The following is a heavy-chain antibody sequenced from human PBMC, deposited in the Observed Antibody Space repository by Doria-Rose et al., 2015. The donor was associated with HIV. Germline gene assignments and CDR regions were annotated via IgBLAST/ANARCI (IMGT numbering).Heavy chain of an antibody. Sequence: QVQLQESGPGLVKPSGTLSLTCAVSGDYISAYNWWTWVRQPPGKGLEWIGEIYHNGSTSSNPSLKSRVSMSFDKSKNQFSLKVNSVTAADTAVYYCARVFALFGVVIRPMAFDPGGQGTLVTVSS. CDR2: IYHNGST. CDR3: ARVFALFGVVIRPMAFDP. V-gene: IGHV4-4*02. J-gene: IGHJ5*02. CDR1: GDYISAYNW. D-gene: IGHD3-3*01.